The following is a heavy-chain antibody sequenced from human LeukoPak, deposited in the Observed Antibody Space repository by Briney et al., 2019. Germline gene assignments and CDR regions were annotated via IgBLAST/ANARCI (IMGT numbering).Heavy chain of an antibody. CDR3: AREGVGGGMGAAGLLYFYYYYMDV. V-gene: IGHV4-39*07. D-gene: IGHD6-13*01. Sequence: SETLSLTCTVSSGSISTSNYYWGWVRQPPGKALEWIGNIFYSGSTYYTSSLRSRVSISVDTSQNPFSLRLGSVTDTDTAVYYCAREGVGGGMGAAGLLYFYYYYMDVWGKGTTVTVSS. CDR2: IFYSGST. CDR1: SGSISTSNYY. J-gene: IGHJ6*03.